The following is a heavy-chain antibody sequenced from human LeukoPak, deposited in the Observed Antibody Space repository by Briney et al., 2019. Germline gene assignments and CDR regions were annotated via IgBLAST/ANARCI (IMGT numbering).Heavy chain of an antibody. D-gene: IGHD5-24*01. V-gene: IGHV3-9*01. CDR1: GFTFDDYA. J-gene: IGHJ4*02. CDR2: ISWNSGSI. CDR3: AKDMGDGYNQALFDY. Sequence: PGGSLRLSCAASGFTFDDYAMHWVRKAPGKGLEWVRGISWNSGSIGYADSVKGRFTISRDNAKNSLYLQMNSLRAEDTALYYCAKDMGDGYNQALFDYWGQGTLVTVSS.